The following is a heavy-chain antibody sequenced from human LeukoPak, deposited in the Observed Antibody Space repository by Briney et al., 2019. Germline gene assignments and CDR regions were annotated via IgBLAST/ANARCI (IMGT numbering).Heavy chain of an antibody. J-gene: IGHJ4*02. D-gene: IGHD6-19*01. CDR1: GGSISSYY. CDR3: ARDGSGSGWAN. CDR2: IYYSGST. Sequence: PSETLSLTCTVSGGSISSYYWSWIRQPPGKGLEWIGYIYYSGSTSYNPSLKGRVTISVDTSENQFSLKLSSVTAADTAVYYCARDGSGSGWANWGQGTLVTVSS. V-gene: IGHV4-59*01.